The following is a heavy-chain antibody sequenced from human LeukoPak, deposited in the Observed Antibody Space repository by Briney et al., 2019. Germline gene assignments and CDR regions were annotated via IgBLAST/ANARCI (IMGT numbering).Heavy chain of an antibody. V-gene: IGHV4-34*01. CDR3: ARGLTSMPPGGY. Sequence: SGTLSLTCAVYGGSFSDYYWSWIRQPPGKGLEWIGEINHSGSTNYNPSLKSRVTILVDTSKNQFSLKLSSVTAADTAVYYCARGLTSMPPGGYWGQGTLVTVSS. CDR1: GGSFSDYY. D-gene: IGHD2/OR15-2a*01. CDR2: INHSGST. J-gene: IGHJ4*02.